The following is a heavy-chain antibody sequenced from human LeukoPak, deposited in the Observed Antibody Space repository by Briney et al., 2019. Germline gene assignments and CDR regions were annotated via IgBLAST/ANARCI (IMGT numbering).Heavy chain of an antibody. CDR3: ARGSTYYYGSGSCFLCPHFDY. D-gene: IGHD3-10*01. V-gene: IGHV3-48*04. J-gene: IGHJ4*02. CDR1: GFTFSSYS. Sequence: SGGSLRLSCAASGFTFSSYSMNWVRQAPGKGLEWVSYISSSSSTIYYADSVKGRFTISRDNAKNSLYLQMNSLRAEDTAVYYCARGSTYYYGSGSCFLCPHFDYWGQGTLVTVSS. CDR2: ISSSSSTI.